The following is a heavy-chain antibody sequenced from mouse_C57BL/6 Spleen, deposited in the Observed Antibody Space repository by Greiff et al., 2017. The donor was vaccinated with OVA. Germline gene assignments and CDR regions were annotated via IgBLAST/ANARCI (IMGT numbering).Heavy chain of an antibody. CDR1: GYTFTDYE. D-gene: IGHD2-3*01. CDR3: TGWLLRDY. CDR2: IDPETGGT. J-gene: IGHJ2*01. Sequence: QVQLQQPGAELVKPGASVKLSCKASGYTFTDYEMHWVKQTPVHGLEWIGAIDPETGGTAYNQKFKGKAILTADKSSSTAYMELRSLTAEDSAVYYWTGWLLRDYWGQGTTRTVSS. V-gene: IGHV1-15*01.